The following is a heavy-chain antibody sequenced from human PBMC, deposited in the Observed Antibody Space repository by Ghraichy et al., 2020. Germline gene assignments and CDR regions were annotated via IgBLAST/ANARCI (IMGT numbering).Heavy chain of an antibody. J-gene: IGHJ4*02. CDR1: GFTFSSYG. Sequence: GGSLRHSCAASGFTFSSYGMHWVRQAPGKGLEWVAVIWYDGSNKYYADSVKGRFTISRDNSKNTLYLQMNSLRAEDTAVYYCARDPWVAAAGTLGYFDYWGQGTLVTVSS. V-gene: IGHV3-33*01. D-gene: IGHD6-13*01. CDR3: ARDPWVAAAGTLGYFDY. CDR2: IWYDGSNK.